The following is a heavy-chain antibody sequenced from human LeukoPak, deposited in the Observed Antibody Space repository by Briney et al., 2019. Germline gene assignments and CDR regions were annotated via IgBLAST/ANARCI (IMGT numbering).Heavy chain of an antibody. D-gene: IGHD3-3*01. J-gene: IGHJ5*02. CDR3: ARDLTVFGMYNWFDP. V-gene: IGHV1-18*01. CDR2: ISTYNGDT. Sequence: GASVKVSCKASGYIFDSYGMNWLRQAPGQGLEWMGWISTYNGDTKYAQKLEGGVTLTTDTSTTTTYMELRSLTPDDTAVYYCARDLTVFGMYNWFDPWGQGTLVVVS. CDR1: GYIFDSYG.